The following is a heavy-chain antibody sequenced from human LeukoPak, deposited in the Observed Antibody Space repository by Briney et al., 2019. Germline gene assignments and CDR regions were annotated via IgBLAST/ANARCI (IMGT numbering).Heavy chain of an antibody. CDR3: ARMGRGDQDWYFDL. D-gene: IGHD4-17*01. Sequence: ASVTVSCKASGYTFTNYFVYWVRQAPGQGLEWIGIINPTSVGREYAQKFQGRITMTRDTSTSTVYMELNSLRSDDTAVYYCARMGRGDQDWYFDLWGRGTLITVSS. V-gene: IGHV1-46*01. CDR1: GYTFTNYF. CDR2: INPTSVGR. J-gene: IGHJ2*01.